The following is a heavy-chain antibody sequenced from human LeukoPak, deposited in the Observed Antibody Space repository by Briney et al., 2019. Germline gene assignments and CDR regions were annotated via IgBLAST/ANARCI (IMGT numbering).Heavy chain of an antibody. V-gene: IGHV3-74*01. CDR2: INSDGSST. CDR1: GFTFSGFW. D-gene: IGHD6-19*01. CDR3: ARDGQGIAVAFDY. J-gene: IGHJ4*02. Sequence: PGGSLRLSCAASGFTFSGFWMHWVRQAPGKGLVWVSRINSDGSSTSYADSVKGRFTISRDNAKNTLYLQMNSLRAEDTAVYYCARDGQGIAVAFDYWGQGTLVTVSS.